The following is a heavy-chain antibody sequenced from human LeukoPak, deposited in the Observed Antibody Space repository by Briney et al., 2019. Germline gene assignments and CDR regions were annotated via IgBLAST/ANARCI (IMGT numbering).Heavy chain of an antibody. CDR2: IYYSGST. Sequence: SETLSLTCTVSGGSISSYYWSWIRQPPGRGLEWIGYIYYSGSTNYNPSLKSRVTISVDTSKNQFSLKLSSVTAADTAVYYCARVGLRGFDYWGQGTLVTVSS. D-gene: IGHD3-16*01. CDR1: GGSISSYY. J-gene: IGHJ4*02. V-gene: IGHV4-59*01. CDR3: ARVGLRGFDY.